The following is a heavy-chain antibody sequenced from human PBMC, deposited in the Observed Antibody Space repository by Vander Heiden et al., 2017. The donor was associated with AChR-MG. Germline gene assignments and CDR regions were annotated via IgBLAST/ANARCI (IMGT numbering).Heavy chain of an antibody. Sequence: ITLKESGPTLVKPTPPLTLPCTSPGFPLSTSGVGVRWIRQPPGKALGWLALMYWEGNKRYSPSLKHRLAIIQDTSKNQVVLTMPNMEPEDTATYYWAHFSDCSSTSWYRWGWFDPWGQGTLVTVSS. CDR2: MYWEGNK. CDR3: AHFSDCSSTSWYRWGWFDP. J-gene: IGHJ5*02. D-gene: IGHD2-2*01. V-gene: IGHV2-5*02. CDR1: GFPLSTSGVG.